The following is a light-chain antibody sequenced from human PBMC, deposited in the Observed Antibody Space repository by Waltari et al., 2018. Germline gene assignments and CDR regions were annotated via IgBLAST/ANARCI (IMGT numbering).Light chain of an antibody. CDR3: QSYDASVI. CDR2: EDD. Sequence: FMLTQPHSVSESPGKTVSISCTRSSGSIARNYVQWYQQRPGSAPTLVIYEDDQRPSGVPARFSGSIDSSSNSASLTISGLETEDEADYYCQSYDASVIFGGGTRLTVL. V-gene: IGLV6-57*03. J-gene: IGLJ2*01. CDR1: SGSIARNY.